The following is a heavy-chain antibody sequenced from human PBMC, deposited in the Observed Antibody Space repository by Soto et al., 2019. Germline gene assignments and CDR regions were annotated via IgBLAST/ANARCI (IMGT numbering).Heavy chain of an antibody. CDR2: IYYSGST. CDR3: ARDSQGAVAGTSYYYYYYGMDV. J-gene: IGHJ6*02. D-gene: IGHD6-19*01. Sequence: PSETLSLTCTVSGGSISSYYWSWIRQPPGKGLEWIGYIYYSGSTNYNPSLKSRVTISVDTSKNQFSLKLSSVTAADTAVYYCARDSQGAVAGTSYYYYYYGMDVWGQGTTVTVSS. V-gene: IGHV4-59*01. CDR1: GGSISSYY.